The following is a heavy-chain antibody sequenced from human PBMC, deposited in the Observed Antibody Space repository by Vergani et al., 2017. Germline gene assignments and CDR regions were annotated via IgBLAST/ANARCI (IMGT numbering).Heavy chain of an antibody. V-gene: IGHV3-9*01. CDR3: AKALNDYSKWGNYYGMDV. D-gene: IGHD4-11*01. CDR2: ISWNSGSI. Sequence: EVQLLESGGGLVQPGRSLRLSCAASGFTFDDYAMHWVRQAPGKGLEWVSGISWNSGSIGYADSVKGRFTISRDNAKNSLYLQMNSLRAEDTALYYCAKALNDYSKWGNYYGMDVWGQGTTVTVSS. J-gene: IGHJ6*02. CDR1: GFTFDDYA.